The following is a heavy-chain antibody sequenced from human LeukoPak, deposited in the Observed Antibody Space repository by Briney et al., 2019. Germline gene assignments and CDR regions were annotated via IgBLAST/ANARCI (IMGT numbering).Heavy chain of an antibody. CDR3: ARDSSVLWFGEFSSGFDY. V-gene: IGHV3-7*01. CDR1: GFTFSSRDW. D-gene: IGHD3-10*01. Sequence: GGSLRLSCVASGFTFSSRDWMTWVRQAPGKGLEWVANIKQDGSEKNYVDSVKGRFTISRDNAKNSLYLQMNSLRAEDTAVYYCARDSSVLWFGEFSSGFDYWGQGTLVTVSS. CDR2: IKQDGSEK. J-gene: IGHJ4*02.